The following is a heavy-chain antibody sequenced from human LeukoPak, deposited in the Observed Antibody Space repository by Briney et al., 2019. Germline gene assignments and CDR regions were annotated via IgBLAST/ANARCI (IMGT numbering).Heavy chain of an antibody. Sequence: PGGSLRLSCAASGFTFSSYAMSWVRQAPGKGLEWVSSISRIGGSIYYADSVKGRFTISRDNSKNSLYLQMNSLRAEDTAVYYCAKDFVGTGNFRGGDYWGQGVLVTVSS. V-gene: IGHV3-23*01. D-gene: IGHD2-8*02. J-gene: IGHJ4*02. CDR3: AKDFVGTGNFRGGDY. CDR1: GFTFSSYA. CDR2: ISRIGGSI.